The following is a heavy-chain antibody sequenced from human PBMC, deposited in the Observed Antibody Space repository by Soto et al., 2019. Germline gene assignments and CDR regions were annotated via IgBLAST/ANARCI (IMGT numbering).Heavy chain of an antibody. CDR2: INHSGST. CDR3: ARGRDIVVVVADDAFDI. V-gene: IGHV4-34*01. J-gene: IGHJ3*02. Sequence: SETLSLTCAVYGGSFSGYYWSWIRQPPGKGLEWIGEINHSGSTNYNPSLKSRVTISVDTSKNQFSLKLSSVTAADTAVYYCARGRDIVVVVADDAFDIWGQGTMVTVSS. D-gene: IGHD2-15*01. CDR1: GGSFSGYY.